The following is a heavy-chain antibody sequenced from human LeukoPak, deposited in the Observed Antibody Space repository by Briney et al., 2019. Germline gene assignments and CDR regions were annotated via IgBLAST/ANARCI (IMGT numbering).Heavy chain of an antibody. J-gene: IGHJ4*02. CDR3: ARGAGYNYPYYFDY. V-gene: IGHV3-23*01. CDR2: ISTSGDST. D-gene: IGHD5-24*01. Sequence: GGSLRLSCAASGFTFNNYAMTWVRQAPGKGLEWVSTISTSGDSTYYADSVKGRFTISRDNSKNTLYLQMNSLRAEDTAVYYCARGAGYNYPYYFDYWGQGTLVTVSS. CDR1: GFTFNNYA.